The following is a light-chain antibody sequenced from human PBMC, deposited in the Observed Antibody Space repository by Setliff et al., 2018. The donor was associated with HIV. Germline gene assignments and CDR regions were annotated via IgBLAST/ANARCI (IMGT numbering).Light chain of an antibody. J-gene: IGLJ2*01. CDR1: NIGKTR. CDR2: FDS. Sequence: SYELTQPPSVSVAPGKTARITCGGNNIGKTRVHWYQQKPGQAPVLVIYFDSDRPSGIPERFSGSNSGNTATLTISRVETGDEADYYCQVWHRPTDQVVFGGGTQLTVL. CDR3: QVWHRPTDQVV. V-gene: IGLV3-21*04.